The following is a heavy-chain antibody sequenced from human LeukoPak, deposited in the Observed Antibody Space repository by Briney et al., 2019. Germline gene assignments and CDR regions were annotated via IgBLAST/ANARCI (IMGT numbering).Heavy chain of an antibody. Sequence: PGGSLRLSCAASGFTLSNYAMTWVRQAPGKGLEWVSVISGSSLTIYYADSVKGRFSISRDNSKNTVYLQMNSLRAEDTAVYYCAKDRTGYYDTSPDFDYWGQGPLVTVSS. D-gene: IGHD3-22*01. CDR2: ISGSSLTI. CDR1: GFTLSNYA. J-gene: IGHJ4*02. V-gene: IGHV3-23*01. CDR3: AKDRTGYYDTSPDFDY.